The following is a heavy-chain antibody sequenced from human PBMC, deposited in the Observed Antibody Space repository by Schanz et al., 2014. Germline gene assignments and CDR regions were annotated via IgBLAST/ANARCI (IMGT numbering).Heavy chain of an antibody. CDR2: IYYSGST. Sequence: QLQLQESGPGLVKPSETLSLTCTVSGGSISSTPYYWAWIRQPPGKGLDWIGSIYYSGSTYYNPSLKRRVTISVDTSKNQFSLNVTSVTAADTAVYYCVSYRRGFCSSIRCYPPYHYYGMDVWGQGTTVTVSS. J-gene: IGHJ6*02. CDR1: GGSISSTPYY. D-gene: IGHD2-2*01. CDR3: VSYRRGFCSSIRCYPPYHYYGMDV. V-gene: IGHV4-39*01.